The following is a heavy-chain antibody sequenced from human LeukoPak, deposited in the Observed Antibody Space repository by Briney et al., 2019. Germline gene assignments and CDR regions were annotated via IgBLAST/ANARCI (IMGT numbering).Heavy chain of an antibody. D-gene: IGHD6-6*01. J-gene: IGHJ4*02. CDR3: ATDREQLGYFDY. Sequence: ASVKVSCKVSGYTLTELSMHWVRQAPGKGLEWMGGFDPEDGETIYAQKFQGRVTMTEDTSTDTAYVELSSLRSEDTAVYYCATDREQLGYFDYWGQGTLVTVSS. CDR1: GYTLTELS. CDR2: FDPEDGET. V-gene: IGHV1-24*01.